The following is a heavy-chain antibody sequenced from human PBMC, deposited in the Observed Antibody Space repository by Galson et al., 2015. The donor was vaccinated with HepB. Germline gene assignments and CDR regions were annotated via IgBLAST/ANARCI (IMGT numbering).Heavy chain of an antibody. Sequence: SLRLSCAASGFTFSRYWMHWVRQAPGKGLEWVANIKQDESEKYYVDSVKGRFTISRDNAKSSLYLQMNSLRAEDTAVYYCARGNSGSLDYWGQGTLVTVSS. D-gene: IGHD5-12*01. V-gene: IGHV3-7*04. J-gene: IGHJ4*02. CDR1: GFTFSRYW. CDR3: ARGNSGSLDY. CDR2: IKQDESEK.